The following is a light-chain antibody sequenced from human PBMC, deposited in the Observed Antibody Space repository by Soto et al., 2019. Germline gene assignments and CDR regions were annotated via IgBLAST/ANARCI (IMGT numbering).Light chain of an antibody. Sequence: ILLAQSPSTPSLFPGERATLSCRASQSVSIYLAWYQQKPGQAPRLLIYDASNRATGIPARFSGSGSGTDFTRTISSLEPEDFAVDYCQQRSNWPQKITFGQGTRLEIK. CDR3: QQRSNWPQKIT. J-gene: IGKJ5*01. CDR2: DAS. V-gene: IGKV3-11*01. CDR1: QSVSIY.